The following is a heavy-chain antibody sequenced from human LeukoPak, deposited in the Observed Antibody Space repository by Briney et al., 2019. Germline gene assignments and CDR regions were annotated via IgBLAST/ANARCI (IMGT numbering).Heavy chain of an antibody. D-gene: IGHD6-19*01. CDR3: AGSGWYDY. J-gene: IGHJ4*02. Sequence: PSETLSLTCTVSGGSISSSSYYWGWIRQPPVKGLEWIGSIYYSGSTYYNPSLKSRVTISVDTSKNQFSLKLSSVTAADTAVYYCAGSGWYDYWGQGTLVTVSS. CDR1: GGSISSSSYY. V-gene: IGHV4-39*07. CDR2: IYYSGST.